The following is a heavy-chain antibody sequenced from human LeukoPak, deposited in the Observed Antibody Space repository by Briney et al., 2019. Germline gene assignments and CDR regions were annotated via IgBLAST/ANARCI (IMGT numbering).Heavy chain of an antibody. CDR1: GYTLTDVS. Sequence: ASVKVSCKVSGYTLTDVSLHWVRQAPGKGLEWLGGFDVEDGEAVYALKFRGRVTMTEDTPTDTVYMKLSRLESEDTAVYYCATVRYSGTMDGFDIWGEGTKVTVSS. J-gene: IGHJ3*02. D-gene: IGHD4/OR15-4a*01. CDR2: FDVEDGEA. V-gene: IGHV1-24*01. CDR3: ATVRYSGTMDGFDI.